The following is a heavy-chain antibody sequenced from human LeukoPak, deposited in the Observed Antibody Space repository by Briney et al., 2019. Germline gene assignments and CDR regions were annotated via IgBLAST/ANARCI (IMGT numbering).Heavy chain of an antibody. CDR1: GFTFSDYY. D-gene: IGHD4/OR15-4a*01. Sequence: GGSLRLSCAASGFTFSDYYMSWIRQAPGKGLEWVSFIYSGGSTHYSDSVKGRFTISRDNPKNTLYLQMNSLRAEDTAVYYCARRAGAYSHPYDYWGQGTLVTVSS. CDR3: ARRAGAYSHPYDY. CDR2: IYSGGST. V-gene: IGHV3-53*01. J-gene: IGHJ4*02.